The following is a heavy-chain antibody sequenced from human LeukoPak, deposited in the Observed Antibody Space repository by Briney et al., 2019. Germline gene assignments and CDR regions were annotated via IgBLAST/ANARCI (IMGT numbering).Heavy chain of an antibody. Sequence: GGSLRLSCTASGFTFSTYWMAWVRQAPGKALEWVANIKEDESAKHQADSVKGRFTIFRDNAQNSVYLQMSSLRGEDTAVYYCARDVGGSLDYWGQGTLVTVSS. V-gene: IGHV3-7*01. J-gene: IGHJ4*02. CDR2: IKEDESAK. CDR3: ARDVGGSLDY. CDR1: GFTFSTYW. D-gene: IGHD1-26*01.